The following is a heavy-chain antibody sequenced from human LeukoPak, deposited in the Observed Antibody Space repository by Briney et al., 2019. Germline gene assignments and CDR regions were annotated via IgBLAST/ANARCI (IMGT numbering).Heavy chain of an antibody. CDR1: GGTFSSYA. J-gene: IGHJ6*03. Sequence: VASVKVSCKASGGTFSSYAISWVRQAPGQGLEWMGGIIPIFGTANYAQKFQGRVTITTDESTSTAYMELSSLRSEDTAVYYCARSTVTTYYYYYYYMDVWDKGTTVTVSS. V-gene: IGHV1-69*05. CDR2: IIPIFGTA. D-gene: IGHD4-11*01. CDR3: ARSTVTTYYYYYYYMDV.